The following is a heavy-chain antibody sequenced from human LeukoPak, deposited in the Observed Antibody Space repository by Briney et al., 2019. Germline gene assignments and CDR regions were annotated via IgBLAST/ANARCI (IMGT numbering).Heavy chain of an antibody. CDR3: ASLGYCSSTSCLRYYYYYYMDV. CDR1: GYTFTSYY. D-gene: IGHD2-2*01. CDR2: INPSGGST. V-gene: IGHV1-46*01. Sequence: ASVKVSCKASGYTFTSYYMHWVRQAPGQGLEWMGIINPSGGSTSYTEKFQGRVTMTRDTSTSTVSMELSSLRSEDTAVYYCASLGYCSSTSCLRYYYYYYMDVWGKGTTVTVSS. J-gene: IGHJ6*03.